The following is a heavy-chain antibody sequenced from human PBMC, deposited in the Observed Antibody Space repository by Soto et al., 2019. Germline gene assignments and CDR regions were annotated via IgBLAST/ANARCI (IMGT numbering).Heavy chain of an antibody. CDR3: ARELATITLDAFDI. CDR2: IKPGGGST. Sequence: QVQLLQSGAEVRKPGASVKVSCKASGYAFTSYHLHWLRQAPGKGPEWMGIIKPGGGSTSYAQQFXGXPXXTRDTSTSTAYMEMNSLRSEDTAVYYCARELATITLDAFDIWGQGTMVTVSS. D-gene: IGHD4-4*01. V-gene: IGHV1-46*01. CDR1: GYAFTSYH. J-gene: IGHJ3*02.